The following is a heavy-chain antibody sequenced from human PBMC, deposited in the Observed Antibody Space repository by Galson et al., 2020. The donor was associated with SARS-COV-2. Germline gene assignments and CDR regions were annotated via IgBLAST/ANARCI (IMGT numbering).Heavy chain of an antibody. Sequence: GGSLRLSCAASGFTFDDYTMHWVRQAPGKGLEWVSLISWDGGSTYYADSVKGRFIISRDNSKNSLYLQMNSLRTEDTALYYCAKSPGIAVAGTEYFQHWGQGTLVTVSS. CDR1: GFTFDDYT. CDR3: AKSPGIAVAGTEYFQH. J-gene: IGHJ1*01. CDR2: ISWDGGST. V-gene: IGHV3-43*01. D-gene: IGHD6-19*01.